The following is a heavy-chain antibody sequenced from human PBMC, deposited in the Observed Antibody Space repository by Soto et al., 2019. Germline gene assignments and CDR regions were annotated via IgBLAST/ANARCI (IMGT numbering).Heavy chain of an antibody. J-gene: IGHJ4*02. V-gene: IGHV4-34*01. Sequence: PSGTLSLTCAVYGGSFSGYYWSWIRQPPGKGLEWIGRIYYSGSTYYNPSLESRVTISVDKSKNQFSLKLMSLSAADTAVYYCRRLEGLATISYYFDYWGQVALVPV. CDR1: GGSFSGYY. D-gene: IGHD1-1*01. CDR3: RRLEGLATISYYFDY. CDR2: IYYSGST.